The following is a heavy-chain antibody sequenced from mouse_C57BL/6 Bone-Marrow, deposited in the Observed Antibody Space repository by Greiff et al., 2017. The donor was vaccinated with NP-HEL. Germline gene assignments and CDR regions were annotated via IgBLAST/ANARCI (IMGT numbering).Heavy chain of an antibody. D-gene: IGHD2-12*01. CDR1: GFNIKDDY. J-gene: IGHJ2*01. V-gene: IGHV14-4*01. Sequence: VQLQQSGAELVRPGASVKLSCTASGFNIKDDYMHWVKQRPEQGLEWIGWIDPENGDTEYASKFQGKATITADTSSNTAYLQLSSLTSEDTAVYYCTTYDWYFDYWGQGTTLTVSS. CDR2: IDPENGDT. CDR3: TTYDWYFDY.